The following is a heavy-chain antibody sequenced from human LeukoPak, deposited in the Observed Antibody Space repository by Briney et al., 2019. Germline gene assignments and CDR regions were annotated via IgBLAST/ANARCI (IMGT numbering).Heavy chain of an antibody. CDR3: ARHGGSSKEDYYYYYGMDV. J-gene: IGHJ6*02. D-gene: IGHD6-6*01. V-gene: IGHV5-51*01. Sequence: GESLKISCQGAGYSFTSYWIGWVRQMPGKGLEWMGIIYPGDSNPRYSPSFQGQVTISADKSISTAYLQWSSLKASDTAMYYCARHGGSSKEDYYYYYGMDVWGQGTTVTVSS. CDR2: IYPGDSNP. CDR1: GYSFTSYW.